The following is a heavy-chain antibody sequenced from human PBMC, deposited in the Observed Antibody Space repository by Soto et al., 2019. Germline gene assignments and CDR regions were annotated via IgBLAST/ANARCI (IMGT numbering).Heavy chain of an antibody. CDR3: ARGRPQTTMTSFDC. Sequence: SETISITCTVSRGSISSLGYYWSWIRQPPGKGLEWIGYIYYSGSPYYNPSLESRGTISVHSSKNQFSLKLNSVAAAEKAVYYCARGRPQTTMTSFDCGGQGSLVTVSS. V-gene: IGHV4-30-4*01. J-gene: IGHJ4*02. CDR2: IYYSGSP. CDR1: RGSISSLGYY.